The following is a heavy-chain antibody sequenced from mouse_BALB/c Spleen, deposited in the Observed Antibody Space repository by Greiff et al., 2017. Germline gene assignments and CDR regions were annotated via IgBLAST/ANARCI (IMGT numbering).Heavy chain of an antibody. D-gene: IGHD2-1*01. Sequence: VQLQESGAELMKPGASVKISCKATGYTFSSYWIEWVKQRPGHGLEWIGEILPGSGSTNYNEKFKGKATFTADTSSNTAYMQLSSLTSEDSAVYYCARYGNYEGAWFAYWGQGTLVTVSA. CDR2: ILPGSGST. CDR3: ARYGNYEGAWFAY. V-gene: IGHV1-9*01. J-gene: IGHJ3*01. CDR1: GYTFSSYW.